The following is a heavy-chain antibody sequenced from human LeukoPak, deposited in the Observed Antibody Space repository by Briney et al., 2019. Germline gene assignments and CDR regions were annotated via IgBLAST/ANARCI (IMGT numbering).Heavy chain of an antibody. CDR1: GFTFSSYA. J-gene: IGHJ4*02. Sequence: GGSLRLSCAASGFTFSSYAMHWVRQAPGKGLEWVAVIWYDGSNKYYADSVKGRFTISRDNSKNTLYLQMNSLRAEDTAVYYCARDDLRGLELRLPDYWGQGTLVTVSS. V-gene: IGHV3-33*08. CDR2: IWYDGSNK. CDR3: ARDDLRGLELRLPDY. D-gene: IGHD1-7*01.